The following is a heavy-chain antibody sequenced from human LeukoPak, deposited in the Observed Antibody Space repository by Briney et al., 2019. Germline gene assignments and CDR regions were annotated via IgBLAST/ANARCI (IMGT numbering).Heavy chain of an antibody. CDR2: IIPIFGTT. Sequence: SVKVSCTASGGTFSSYAISWVRQAPRQGLEWMGGIIPIFGTTNYAQTFQGRVTITADESTSTAYMELSSLRSEDTAVYYCARAGYSNSSRDNYYYYYGMDVWGQGTTVTVSS. CDR3: ARAGYSNSSRDNYYYYYGMDV. D-gene: IGHD6-13*01. V-gene: IGHV1-69*13. CDR1: GGTFSSYA. J-gene: IGHJ6*02.